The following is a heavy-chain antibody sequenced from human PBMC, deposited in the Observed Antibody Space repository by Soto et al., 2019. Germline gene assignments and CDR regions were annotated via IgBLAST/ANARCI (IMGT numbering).Heavy chain of an antibody. CDR1: GYSFTYYY. CDR2: INPSSGAT. J-gene: IGHJ6*02. V-gene: IGHV1-2*02. Sequence: ASVKVSCKASGYSFTYYYIHWVRHAPGQGLEWMGWINPSSGATKYAQNFQGRVTMTRVTSIRTAYMVLGSLRSGDTALYYCAKDPNIVVGTGGLDVWGQGTTVTVSS. CDR3: AKDPNIVVGTGGLDV. D-gene: IGHD2-21*01.